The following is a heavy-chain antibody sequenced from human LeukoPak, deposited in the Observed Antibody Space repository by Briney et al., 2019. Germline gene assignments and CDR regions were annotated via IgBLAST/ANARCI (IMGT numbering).Heavy chain of an antibody. CDR1: GYTFTSYY. V-gene: IGHV1-46*01. CDR3: ARTYYYDSSGPAIFDY. D-gene: IGHD3-22*01. Sequence: ASVKVSCKASGYTFTSYYMHWVRQAPGQGLEWIGIINPSGGSTSYAQKFQGRVTMTRDMSTSTVYMELSSLRSEDTAVYYCARTYYYDSSGPAIFDYWGQGTLVTVSS. CDR2: INPSGGST. J-gene: IGHJ4*02.